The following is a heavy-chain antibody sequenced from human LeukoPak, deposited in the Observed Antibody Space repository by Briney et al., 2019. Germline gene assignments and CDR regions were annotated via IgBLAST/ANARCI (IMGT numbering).Heavy chain of an antibody. D-gene: IGHD2-15*01. CDR3: ARDLGRSSGERDY. J-gene: IGHJ4*02. CDR2: LYSSGYT. CDR1: GFSVTSNY. V-gene: IGHV3-66*01. Sequence: GGSLRLSCAASGFSVTSNYMSWVRQAPGKGLEWVSVLYSSGYTKYADSVKGRFSISRDTSENTLSLQMNSLRAEDSAVYYCARDLGRSSGERDYWGQGTLVTVSS.